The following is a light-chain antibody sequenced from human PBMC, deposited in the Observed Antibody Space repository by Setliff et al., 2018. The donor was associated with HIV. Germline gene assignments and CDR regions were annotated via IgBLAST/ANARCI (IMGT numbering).Light chain of an antibody. CDR2: EVS. V-gene: IGLV2-14*01. CDR1: SSDVGGYPY. J-gene: IGLJ2*01. Sequence: QSALTQPASVSGSPGQSVTISCTGTSSDVGGYPYVSWYQQYPGKVPKLMIYEVSNRPSGVSNRFSGSKSANMASLTISGLQAEDEADYYCSSYTRSSTLVFGGGTKVTVL. CDR3: SSYTRSSTLV.